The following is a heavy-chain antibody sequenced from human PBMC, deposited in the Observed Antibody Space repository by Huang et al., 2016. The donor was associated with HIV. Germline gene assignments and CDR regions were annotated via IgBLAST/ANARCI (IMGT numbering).Heavy chain of an antibody. V-gene: IGHV1-69*13. CDR1: GGTFSKYA. CDR3: ARGQLGSYGDYDVLY. Sequence: QVQLVQSGAEVKTPGSSVKVSCKASGGTFSKYAIRWVRQAPGQGLEWMGGVSPRVGTPNYARKFQGRVTITADDSTSTTYVEVSSLRSEDTALYYCARGQLGSYGDYDVLYWGQGTLVTVSS. D-gene: IGHD4-17*01. J-gene: IGHJ4*02. CDR2: VSPRVGTP.